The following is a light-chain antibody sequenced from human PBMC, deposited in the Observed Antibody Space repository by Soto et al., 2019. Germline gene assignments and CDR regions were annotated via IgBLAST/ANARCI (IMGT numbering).Light chain of an antibody. CDR1: PSISSSY. Sequence: ENVLPQSPGTLSLSPGERATLSCRASPSISSSYLAWSQQKPGQTPRLLIYHASNRATAIPDRFSGSGSGTDFTLTICRLEPEDFAVDYCQQYCDSLLNFGGVTKVESK. CDR2: HAS. J-gene: IGKJ4*01. V-gene: IGKV3-20*01. CDR3: QQYCDSLLN.